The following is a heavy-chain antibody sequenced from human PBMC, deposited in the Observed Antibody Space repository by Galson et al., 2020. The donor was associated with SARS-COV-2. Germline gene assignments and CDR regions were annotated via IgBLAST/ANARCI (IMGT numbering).Heavy chain of an antibody. D-gene: IGHD3-9*01. CDR2: IYPGDSDT. CDR1: GYSFTTYW. CDR3: VRLTPQREVSRTGTFDY. Sequence: GESLKISCEGSGYSFTTYWIGWVRQLPGKGLEWMGVIYPGDSDTRYSTSFQGHVAISVDKSINTAYLQWSGLKASDTAMYYCVRLTPQREVSRTGTFDYWGQGTLVSVSS. V-gene: IGHV5-51*01. J-gene: IGHJ4*02.